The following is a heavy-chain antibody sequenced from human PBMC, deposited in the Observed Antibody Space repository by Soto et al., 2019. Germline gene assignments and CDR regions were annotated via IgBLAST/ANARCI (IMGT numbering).Heavy chain of an antibody. CDR2: IIPFYGTT. J-gene: IGHJ6*02. Sequence: QVQLEQSGAEVKKPGSSVKVSCRASAGTFIDYAISWVRQAPGQGLEWMGGIIPFYGTTNYAQSFQGGVTFTAVTYMSEFYMELSSLKSEYTAVSYCVTDPVVRGVVRGMGVLGQGTTITVSS. CDR3: VTDPVVRGVVRGMGV. CDR1: AGTFIDYA. V-gene: IGHV1-69*06. D-gene: IGHD3-10*01.